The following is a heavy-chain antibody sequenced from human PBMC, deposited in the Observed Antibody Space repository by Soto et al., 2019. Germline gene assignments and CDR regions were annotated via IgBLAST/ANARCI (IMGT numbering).Heavy chain of an antibody. CDR1: GGSISNYY. J-gene: IGHJ5*02. V-gene: IGHV4-59*01. CDR3: ASGGNWFDP. D-gene: IGHD3-16*01. Sequence: SETLSLACNVSGGSISNYYWTWVRQSPEKGLEWIGYMYYNGNINYNPSLKSRVTISIDTSKNQFSLTLKSVTAADTAVYYCASGGNWFDPWGQGVLVTVSS. CDR2: MYYNGNI.